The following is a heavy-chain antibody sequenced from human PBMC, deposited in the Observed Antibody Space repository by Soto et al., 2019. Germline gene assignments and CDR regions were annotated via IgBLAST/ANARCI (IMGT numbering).Heavy chain of an antibody. J-gene: IGHJ4*02. Sequence: SETLSLTCTVSGGSISSSSYYWGWIRQPPGKGLEWIGSIYYSGSTYYNPSLKSRVTISVDTSKNQFSLKLSSVTAADTAVYYCARQRIRDFRWGRGYNWNQIHYFDYWGQGTLVTVSS. D-gene: IGHD1-20*01. CDR2: IYYSGST. V-gene: IGHV4-39*01. CDR1: GGSISSSSYY. CDR3: ARQRIRDFRWGRGYNWNQIHYFDY.